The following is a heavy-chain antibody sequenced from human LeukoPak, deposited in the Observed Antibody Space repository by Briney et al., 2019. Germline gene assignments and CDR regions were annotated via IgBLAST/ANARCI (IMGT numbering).Heavy chain of an antibody. J-gene: IGHJ6*03. CDR3: ARERGGRDYYYYYMDV. CDR2: IYYSGST. V-gene: IGHV4-39*07. Sequence: NPSETLSLTCTVSGGSISSSSYYWGWIRQPPGKGLEWIGSIYYSGSTYYNPSLKSRVTISVDTSKNQFSLKLSSVTAADTAVYYCARERGGRDYYYYYMDVWGKGTTVTVSS. CDR1: GGSISSSSYY. D-gene: IGHD2-21*01.